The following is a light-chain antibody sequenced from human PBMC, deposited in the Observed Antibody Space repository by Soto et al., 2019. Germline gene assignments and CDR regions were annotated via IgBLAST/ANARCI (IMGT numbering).Light chain of an antibody. J-gene: IGLJ3*02. CDR1: HSNIGRNS. CDR3: AAWDDSLNGRV. Sequence: QSVLTQPPSASGTPGQRGTIPCSGTHSNIGRNSVNWYLQLPGTAPGLLIFSSKQRPLGVPDRFSGSRSGTSASLAITGLRSEDDAYYYCAAWDDSLNGRVFGGGTKLTVL. CDR2: SSK. V-gene: IGLV1-44*01.